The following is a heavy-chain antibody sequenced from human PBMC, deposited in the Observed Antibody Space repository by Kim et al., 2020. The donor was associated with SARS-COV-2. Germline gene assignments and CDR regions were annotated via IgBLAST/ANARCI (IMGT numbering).Heavy chain of an antibody. V-gene: IGHV1-2*06. J-gene: IGHJ6*01. CDR2: INPNSGGT. Sequence: ASVKVSCRASGYTFTGYYIHWVRQAPGQGLEWMGRINPNSGGTNYAQKFPGRVTMTRDTSISTAYMELRRLRSDDTAVYYCAREDYYYDRSGNPFYYFYG. D-gene: IGHD3-22*01. CDR1: GYTFTGYY. CDR3: AREDYYYDRSGNPFYYFYG.